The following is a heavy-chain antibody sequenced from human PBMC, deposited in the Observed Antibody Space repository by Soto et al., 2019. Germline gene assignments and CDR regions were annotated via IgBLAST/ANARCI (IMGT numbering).Heavy chain of an antibody. Sequence: GGSLRLSCAASGFTFSSYAMSWVRQAPGKGLEWVSAISGSGGSTYYADSVKGRFTISRDNSKNTLYLQMNSLRAEDTAVYYCAKDWPAYSSSHSRVAYYYGMDVWGQGTTVTVSS. J-gene: IGHJ6*02. CDR3: AKDWPAYSSSHSRVAYYYGMDV. D-gene: IGHD6-6*01. CDR1: GFTFSSYA. V-gene: IGHV3-23*01. CDR2: ISGSGGST.